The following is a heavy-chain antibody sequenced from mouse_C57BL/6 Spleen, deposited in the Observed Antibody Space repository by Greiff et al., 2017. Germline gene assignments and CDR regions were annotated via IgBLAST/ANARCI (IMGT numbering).Heavy chain of an antibody. CDR1: GYTFTDYE. D-gene: IGHD4-1*01. CDR2: IDPETGGT. CDR3: TRRPNWDYFDY. Sequence: VQLQQSGAELVRPGASVTLSCKASGYTFTDYEMHWVKQTPVHGLEWIGAIDPETGGTAYNQKFKGKAILTADKSSSTAYMELRSLTSEDSAVYYCTRRPNWDYFDYWGQGTTLTVSS. J-gene: IGHJ2*01. V-gene: IGHV1-15*01.